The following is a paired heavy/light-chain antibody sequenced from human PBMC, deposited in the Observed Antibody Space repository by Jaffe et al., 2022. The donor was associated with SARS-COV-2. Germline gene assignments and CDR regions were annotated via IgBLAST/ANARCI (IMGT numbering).Heavy chain of an antibody. Sequence: QVQLVESGGGVVQPGRSLRLSCAASGFIFSSYGMHWVRQAPGKGLEWVAVISYDGNNKYYADSVKGRFTISRDNPRYTLYLEMNSLRAEDTAVYYCAKRGVSRDHQDFDYWGQGSLVTVSS. CDR1: GFIFSSYG. D-gene: IGHD2-8*01. CDR2: ISYDGNNK. J-gene: IGHJ4*02. V-gene: IGHV3-30*18. CDR3: AKRGVSRDHQDFDY.
Light chain of an antibody. Sequence: QTVVTQEPSFSVSPGGTVTLTCGLSSGSVSTNYHPSWCQQIPGQAPRTLIYSTNTRSSGVPDRFSGSILGNKAALTITGAQADDESDYYCVLYMGGGIWVFGGGTKLTVL. CDR1: SGSVSTNYH. V-gene: IGLV8-61*01. J-gene: IGLJ3*02. CDR3: VLYMGGGIWV. CDR2: STN.